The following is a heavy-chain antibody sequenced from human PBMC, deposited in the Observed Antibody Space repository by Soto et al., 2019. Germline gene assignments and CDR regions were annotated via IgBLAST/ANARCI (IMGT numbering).Heavy chain of an antibody. Sequence: GSLRLSCAASGFTVSSSQMTWVRQAPGKALEWVSVIFIGGTTQYAVSVKGRFTISRDYSKNTVYLQMNSLRAEDTAVYYCAREGTLDYFDYWGQGTLVTVSS. CDR3: AREGTLDYFDY. V-gene: IGHV3-53*01. CDR2: IFIGGTT. CDR1: GFTVSSSQ. D-gene: IGHD1-1*01. J-gene: IGHJ4*02.